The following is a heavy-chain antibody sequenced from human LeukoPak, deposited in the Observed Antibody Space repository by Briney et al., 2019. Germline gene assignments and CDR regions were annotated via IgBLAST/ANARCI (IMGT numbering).Heavy chain of an antibody. J-gene: IGHJ4*02. Sequence: PSETLSLTCAVYGGSFSGYYWSWIRQPPGKGLEWIGEINHSGSTNYNPSLKSRVTISVDTSKNQFSLKLSSVTAADTAVYYCARSEGINYYDSSGYPHYFDYWGQGTLVTVSS. CDR3: ARSEGINYYDSSGYPHYFDY. D-gene: IGHD3-22*01. V-gene: IGHV4-34*01. CDR1: GGSFSGYY. CDR2: INHSGST.